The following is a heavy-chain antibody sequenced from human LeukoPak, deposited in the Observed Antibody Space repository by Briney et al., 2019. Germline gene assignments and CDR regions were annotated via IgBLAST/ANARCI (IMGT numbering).Heavy chain of an antibody. CDR2: ISHDGRSK. CDR1: GFTFSSFG. Sequence: GRSLTLSCAASGFTFSSFGMHWVRQAPGKGLEWVAIISHDGRSKYYADSVKGRFTISRDNSRYTLYLQMNSLRAEDTAVYYCAKAGYGGGSTTTVGDYWGQGTLVTVSS. CDR3: AKAGYGGGSTTTVGDY. D-gene: IGHD3-10*01. J-gene: IGHJ4*02. V-gene: IGHV3-30*18.